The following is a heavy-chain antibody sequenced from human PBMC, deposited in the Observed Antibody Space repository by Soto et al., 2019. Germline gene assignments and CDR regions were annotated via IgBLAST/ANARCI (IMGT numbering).Heavy chain of an antibody. V-gene: IGHV3-53*04. CDR1: GFTVSSNY. CDR3: ARDLWNYDILTGYYNVAFDI. Sequence: GGSLRLSCAASGFTVSSNYMSWVHQAPGKGLEWVSVIYSGGSTYYADSVKGRFTISRHNSKNTLYLQMNSLRAEDTAVYYCARDLWNYDILTGYYNVAFDIWGQGTMVTVSS. CDR2: IYSGGST. J-gene: IGHJ3*02. D-gene: IGHD3-9*01.